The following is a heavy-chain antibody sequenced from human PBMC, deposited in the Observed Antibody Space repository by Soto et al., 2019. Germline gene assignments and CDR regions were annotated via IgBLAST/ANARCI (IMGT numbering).Heavy chain of an antibody. Sequence: QVQLQESGPGLVKPSQTLSLTCTVSGVSISSGGYYWSWIRQHPGKGLEWSGYIYYSGSTYYNPSLKSQVTISVDTSKNQFSLKLRSVTAADTALYYCARANYDFWSGYDFVSYYWRQGTLVTVSS. V-gene: IGHV4-31*01. D-gene: IGHD3-3*01. J-gene: IGHJ4*02. CDR3: ARANYDFWSGYDFVSYY. CDR2: IYYSGST. CDR1: GVSISSGGYY.